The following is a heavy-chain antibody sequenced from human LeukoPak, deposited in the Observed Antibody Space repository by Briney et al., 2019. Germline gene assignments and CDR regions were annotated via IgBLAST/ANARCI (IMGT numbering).Heavy chain of an antibody. Sequence: GGSLTLSCAASGFTFSDYTITWVRQAPGKGLEWVSAVNGGGYNTYYADSVKGRFTISRDNSKKTLYLQMNSLRDEDTTVYYCAKRWRGNTGVHDYWGQGTHVTASS. J-gene: IGHJ4*02. CDR1: GFTFSDYT. CDR3: AKRWRGNTGVHDY. CDR2: VNGGGYNT. D-gene: IGHD5-24*01. V-gene: IGHV3-23*01.